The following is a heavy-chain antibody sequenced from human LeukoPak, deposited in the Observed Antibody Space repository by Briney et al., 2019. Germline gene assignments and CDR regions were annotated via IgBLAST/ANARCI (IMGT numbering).Heavy chain of an antibody. Sequence: PGGSLRLSCAASGFTLSTYWMHWVRQAPGKGLVWVSHINTDGSGTSYADSVKGRLTISRDNARNTLYLQMHSLRAEDTAVYYCARDLGSCSSTSCQTDWFHPWGQGTQVTVSS. CDR2: INTDGSGT. CDR1: GFTLSTYW. V-gene: IGHV3-74*01. CDR3: ARDLGSCSSTSCQTDWFHP. J-gene: IGHJ5*02. D-gene: IGHD2-2*01.